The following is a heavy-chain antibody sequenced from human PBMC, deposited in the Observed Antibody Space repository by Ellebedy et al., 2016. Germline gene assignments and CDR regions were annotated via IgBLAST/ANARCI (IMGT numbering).Heavy chain of an antibody. J-gene: IGHJ4*02. Sequence: GSLRLXXTVSGGSISSNNYYWAWIRQHPGKGLEWIGFIYYSGSTHYNPSLRGRVTISIDTSKNQFSLRLSSVIAADTAVYYCARLPLADYDFDYWGQGTLVTVFS. D-gene: IGHD4-17*01. V-gene: IGHV4-39*01. CDR2: IYYSGST. CDR3: ARLPLADYDFDY. CDR1: GGSISSNNYY.